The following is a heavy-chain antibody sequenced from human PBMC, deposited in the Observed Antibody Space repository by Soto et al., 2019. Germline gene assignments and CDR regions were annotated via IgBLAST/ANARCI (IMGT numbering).Heavy chain of an antibody. CDR3: ARDLAAVPRAFDY. CDR1: GGCISSYF. V-gene: IGHV4-59*01. Sequence: QVQLQESGPGLLKPSETLSLTCTVSGGCISSYFYIWVRQPPGKGLEWIGSVYYTGTTDYNPSLKSRVTISVDTSKTQFSLNLRSVTAADTAVYYCARDLAAVPRAFDYWGRGTLVTVSS. D-gene: IGHD6-13*01. J-gene: IGHJ4*02. CDR2: VYYTGTT.